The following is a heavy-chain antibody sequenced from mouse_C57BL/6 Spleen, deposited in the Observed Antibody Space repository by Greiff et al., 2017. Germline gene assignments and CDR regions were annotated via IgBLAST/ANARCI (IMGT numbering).Heavy chain of an antibody. J-gene: IGHJ1*03. V-gene: IGHV1-54*01. CDR3: AREGDGYFDV. CDR1: GYAFTNYL. CDR2: INPGSGGT. Sequence: VQLQQSGAELVRPGTSVKVSCKASGYAFTNYLIEWVKQRPGQGLEWIGVINPGSGGTTYNEKFKGKATLTADKASGSVYMQLSSLTSEESAVYFCAREGDGYFDVWGRGTTVTVSS.